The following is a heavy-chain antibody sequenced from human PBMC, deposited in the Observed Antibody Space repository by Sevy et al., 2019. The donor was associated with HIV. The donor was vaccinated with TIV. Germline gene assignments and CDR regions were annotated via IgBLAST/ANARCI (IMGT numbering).Heavy chain of an antibody. Sequence: SETLSLTCTVSGGSISSLNYYWSWIRQHTGKRLEWIGYISYSGRTNDNPSLKSRITISVDTSKNQFSLRLSSVTAADTAVYYCARANAYLTSDAFDIWGQGTMVTVS. V-gene: IGHV4-31*03. CDR3: ARANAYLTSDAFDI. J-gene: IGHJ3*02. CDR1: GGSISSLNYY. CDR2: ISYSGRT. D-gene: IGHD1-26*01.